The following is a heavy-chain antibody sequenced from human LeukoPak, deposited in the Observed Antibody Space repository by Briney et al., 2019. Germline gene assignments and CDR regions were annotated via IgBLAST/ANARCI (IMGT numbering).Heavy chain of an antibody. V-gene: IGHV3-23*01. CDR1: GFAFVSYG. Sequence: GGSLRLSCAASGFAFVSYGMTWVRQAPGKGLEWVSSITGGGGVTYYADSVKGRFTISRDNSKNTLYLQMSSLRAEDTAVYYCAKPATMIVVVITSFDYWGQGTLVTVSS. CDR3: AKPATMIVVVITSFDY. D-gene: IGHD3-22*01. J-gene: IGHJ4*02. CDR2: ITGGGGVT.